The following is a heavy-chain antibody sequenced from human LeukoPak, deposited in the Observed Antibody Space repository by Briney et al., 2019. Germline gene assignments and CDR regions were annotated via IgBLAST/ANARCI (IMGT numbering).Heavy chain of an antibody. J-gene: IGHJ4*02. CDR2: TSYDGSSK. V-gene: IGHV3-30-3*01. CDR3: ARVPGFTVTTDYFDY. D-gene: IGHD4-11*01. CDR1: GFSFSNFA. Sequence: PGGSLRLSCAASGFSFSNFAMHWVRQAPGKGLEWVAVTSYDGSSKYYADSVKGRFTISRDNSKSMVYLQMKSLRGEDTAVYYCARVPGFTVTTDYFDYWGQGTLVTVSS.